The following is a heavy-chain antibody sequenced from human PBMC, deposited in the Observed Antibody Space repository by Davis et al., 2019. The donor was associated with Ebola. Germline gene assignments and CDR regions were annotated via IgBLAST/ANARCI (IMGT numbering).Heavy chain of an antibody. Sequence: GESLKISCAASGFTFSTYAMHWVRQAPGKGLVWVSRINSDGSSTTYADSVKGRFTISRDNAKNTLYLQMNSLRAEDTAVYYCAVTPKYWYYFDYWGQGTLVTVSS. CDR1: GFTFSTYA. CDR2: INSDGSST. J-gene: IGHJ4*02. V-gene: IGHV3-74*01. D-gene: IGHD4-23*01. CDR3: AVTPKYWYYFDY.